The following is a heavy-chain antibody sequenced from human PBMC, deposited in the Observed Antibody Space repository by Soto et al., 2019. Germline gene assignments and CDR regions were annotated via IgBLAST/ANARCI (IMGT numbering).Heavy chain of an antibody. CDR2: IYYSGST. CDR1: GGSISSSSYY. CDR3: ARRAMVRGVIADY. V-gene: IGHV4-39*01. J-gene: IGHJ4*02. Sequence: QLQLQESGPGLVKPSETLSLTCTVSGGSISSSSYYWGWIRQPPGKGLEWIGSIYYSGSTYYNPSLKSRVTRSVDTSKNQFSLKLSSVPAADTAVYYCARRAMVRGVIADYWGQGTLVTVSS. D-gene: IGHD3-10*01.